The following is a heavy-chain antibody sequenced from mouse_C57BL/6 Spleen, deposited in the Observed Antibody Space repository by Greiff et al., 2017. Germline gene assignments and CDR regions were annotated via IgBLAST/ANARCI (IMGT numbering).Heavy chain of an antibody. CDR2: ISSGGSYT. J-gene: IGHJ4*01. CDR1: GFTFSSYG. V-gene: IGHV5-6*01. CDR3: ARRDSNSYAMDY. Sequence: EVQLVESGGDLVKPGGSLTLSCAASGFTFSSYGMSWVRQTPDKRLEWVATISSGGSYTYYPDSVKGRFTISRDNAKNTLYLQMSSLKSEDTAMYYCARRDSNSYAMDYWGQGTSVTVSS. D-gene: IGHD2-5*01.